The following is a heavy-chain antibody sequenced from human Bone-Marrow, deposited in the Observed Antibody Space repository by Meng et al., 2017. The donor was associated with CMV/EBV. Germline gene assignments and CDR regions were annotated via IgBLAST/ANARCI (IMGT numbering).Heavy chain of an antibody. CDR1: GGSISSSSYY. V-gene: IGHV4-39*07. J-gene: IGHJ6*02. CDR3: ERARCSSTSCYTRGEDYYYYYGMDV. Sequence: SETLSLTCTVSGGSISSSSYYWGWIRQPPGKGLEWIGSIYHSGSTYYNPSLKSRVTISVDTSKNQFSLKLRSVTAADTAVYYCERARCSSTSCYTRGEDYYYYYGMDVWGQGTTVTVSS. CDR2: IYHSGST. D-gene: IGHD2-2*02.